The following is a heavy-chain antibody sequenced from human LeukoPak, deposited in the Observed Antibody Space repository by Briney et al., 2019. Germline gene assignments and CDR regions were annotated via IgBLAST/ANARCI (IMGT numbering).Heavy chain of an antibody. CDR1: GGSISSSSYY. CDR3: ARGGYYDSSGYYTESLIFDY. J-gene: IGHJ4*02. D-gene: IGHD3-22*01. V-gene: IGHV4-39*01. Sequence: SETLSLTCTVSGGSISSSSYYWGWIRKPPGKGLEWIGSIYYSGSTYYNPSLKSRVTISVDTSKNQFSLKLSSVTAADTAVYYCARGGYYDSSGYYTESLIFDYWGQGTLVTVSS. CDR2: IYYSGST.